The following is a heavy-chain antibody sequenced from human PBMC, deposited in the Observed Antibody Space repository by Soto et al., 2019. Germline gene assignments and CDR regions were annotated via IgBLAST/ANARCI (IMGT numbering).Heavy chain of an antibody. CDR3: ASRNYYSGLGP. D-gene: IGHD3-22*01. CDR2: ISYDGSSI. V-gene: IGHV3-30-3*01. Sequence: SGGSLRLSCATSGFTFSSYAMHWVRQAPGKGLEWVAVISYDGSSIYYADSVKGRFTISRDNSKNTLYLQMNSLRAEDTAVYYCASRNYYSGLGPWGQGTLVTVSS. J-gene: IGHJ5*02. CDR1: GFTFSSYA.